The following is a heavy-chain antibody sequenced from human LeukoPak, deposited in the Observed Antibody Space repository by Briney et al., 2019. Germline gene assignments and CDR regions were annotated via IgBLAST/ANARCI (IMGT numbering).Heavy chain of an antibody. CDR3: ARGGYCSSTSCYYYYYGMDV. CDR2: IKQDGSEK. CDR1: EFTFSNFD. D-gene: IGHD2-2*01. Sequence: GGSLRLSCAASEFTFSNFDMSWVRQAPGKGLEWVANIKQDGSEKYYVDSVKGRFTISRDNAKNSLYLQMNSLRAEDTAVYYCARGGYCSSTSCYYYYYGMDVWGQGTTVTVSS. J-gene: IGHJ6*02. V-gene: IGHV3-7*01.